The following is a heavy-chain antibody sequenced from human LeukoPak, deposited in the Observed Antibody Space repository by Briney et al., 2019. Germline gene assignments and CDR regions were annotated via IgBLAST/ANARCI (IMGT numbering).Heavy chain of an antibody. CDR2: MNPNSGNT. J-gene: IGHJ4*02. D-gene: IGHD6-19*01. CDR1: GYTFTSYD. CDR3: AKGSGMIAVAGKVLH. V-gene: IGHV1-8*01. Sequence: GASVKVSCKASGYTFTSYDINWVRQATGQGLEWMGWMNPNSGNTGYAQKFQGRVTMTRNTSISTAYMELSSLRSEDTAVYYCAKGSGMIAVAGKVLHWGQGTLVTVSS.